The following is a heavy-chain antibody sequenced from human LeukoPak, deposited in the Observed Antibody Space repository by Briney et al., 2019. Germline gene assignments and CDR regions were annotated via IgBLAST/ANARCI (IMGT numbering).Heavy chain of an antibody. J-gene: IGHJ3*01. Sequence: PGGSLRLSCAASGFTFSSYSMNWVRQAPGKGLEWVSSISSSSSYIYYADSVKGRFTISRDNSKNTLYLQMNSLRAEDTAVYYCARDGYYYDSSGPSHWGQGTMVTVSS. CDR1: GFTFSSYS. CDR3: ARDGYYYDSSGPSH. D-gene: IGHD3-22*01. V-gene: IGHV3-21*01. CDR2: ISSSSSYI.